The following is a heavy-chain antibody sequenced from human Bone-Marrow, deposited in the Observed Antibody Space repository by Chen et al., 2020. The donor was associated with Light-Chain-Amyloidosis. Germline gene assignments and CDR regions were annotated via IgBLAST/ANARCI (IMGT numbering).Heavy chain of an antibody. J-gene: IGHJ5*02. CDR1: GFTFKQAL. Sequence: DVELVGAGGSLVKDGGSLNLSCGASGFTFKQALVAWGRHGAGTGKGLEWVGHIRSKTDGGTTDYAAPVKDRFAISRDDSNNTLYLQMNSLKIEDTGVYYCTTDKMGGDFWSGYYRYNWFDPWGQGSLVTVSS. V-gene: IGHV3-15*01. CDR3: TTDKMGGDFWSGYYRYNWFDP. CDR2: IRSKTDGGTT. D-gene: IGHD3-3*01.